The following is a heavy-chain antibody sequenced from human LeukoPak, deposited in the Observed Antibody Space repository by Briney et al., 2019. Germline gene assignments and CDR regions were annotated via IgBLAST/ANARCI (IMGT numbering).Heavy chain of an antibody. D-gene: IGHD2-2*02. CDR1: GGTFSSYA. CDR2: IIPIFGTA. V-gene: IGHV1-69*01. J-gene: IGHJ4*02. Sequence: GSSVKVSCKASGGTFSSYAISWVRQAPGQGLEWMGGIIPIFGTANYAQKSQGRVTITADESTNTAYMELSSLRSGDTAVYYCAREVTDCSSTSCYISFDYWGQGTLVTVSS. CDR3: AREVTDCSSTSCYISFDY.